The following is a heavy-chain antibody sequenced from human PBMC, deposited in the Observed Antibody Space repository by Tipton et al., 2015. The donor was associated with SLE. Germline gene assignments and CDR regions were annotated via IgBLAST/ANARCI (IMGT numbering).Heavy chain of an antibody. CDR2: IYYSGST. V-gene: IGHV4-39*07. Sequence: TLSLTCTVSGGSISSGSYYWGWIRQPPGKGLEWIGSIYYSGSTYYNPSLKSRVTISVDTSKNQFSLKLSSVTAADTAVYYCAREGDVVVAATRFDPWGQGTLVTVSS. D-gene: IGHD2-15*01. CDR3: AREGDVVVAATRFDP. J-gene: IGHJ5*02. CDR1: GGSISSGSYY.